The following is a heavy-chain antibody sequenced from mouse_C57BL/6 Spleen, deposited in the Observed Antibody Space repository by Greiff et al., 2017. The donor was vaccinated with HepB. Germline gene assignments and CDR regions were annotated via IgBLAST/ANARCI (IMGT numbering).Heavy chain of an antibody. Sequence: EVKVVESGGGLVKPGGSLKLSCAASGFTFSSYAMSWVRQTPEKRLEWVATISDGGSYTYYPDNVKGRFTISRDNAKNNLYLQMSHLKSEDTAMYYCARFNWDDYAMDYWGQGTSVTVSS. V-gene: IGHV5-4*03. CDR3: ARFNWDDYAMDY. D-gene: IGHD4-1*01. CDR1: GFTFSSYA. J-gene: IGHJ4*01. CDR2: ISDGGSYT.